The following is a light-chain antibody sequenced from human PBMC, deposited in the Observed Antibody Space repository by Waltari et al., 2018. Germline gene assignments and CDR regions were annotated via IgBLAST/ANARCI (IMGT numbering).Light chain of an antibody. J-gene: IGKJ1*01. V-gene: IGKV4-1*01. Sequence: DIVMTQSPDSLAVPLGERATINCKSSQSVLYSYNKKNYSAWYQRKPGQPPKLLIYWASTRESGVPDRFSGSGSGTDFTLTISSLQAEDVAVYYCQQCYTIPTFGQGTKVEIK. CDR3: QQCYTIPT. CDR1: QSVLYSYNKKNY. CDR2: WAS.